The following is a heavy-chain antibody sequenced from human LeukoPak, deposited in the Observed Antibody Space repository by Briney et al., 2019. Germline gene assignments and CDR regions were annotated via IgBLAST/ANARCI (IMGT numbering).Heavy chain of an antibody. CDR1: GFTFSKYW. D-gene: IGHD6-6*01. Sequence: GGSLRLSCAASGFTFSKYWMSWVRQAPGKGLEWVANINHDGSETCYVDSVKGRFTISRDNAKNSLFLQMISLRAEDTAVYYCAREGIYGSSSPPGYWGQGTLVTVSS. J-gene: IGHJ4*02. V-gene: IGHV3-7*01. CDR2: INHDGSET. CDR3: AREGIYGSSSPPGY.